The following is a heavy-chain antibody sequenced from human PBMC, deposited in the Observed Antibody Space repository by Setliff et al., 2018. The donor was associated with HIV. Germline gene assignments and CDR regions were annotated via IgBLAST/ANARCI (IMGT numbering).Heavy chain of an antibody. CDR2: IYTSGNT. CDR3: ARNSQKGIQPLLLAS. V-gene: IGHV4-61*02. CDR1: GGSISSETSS. D-gene: IGHD1-1*01. J-gene: IGHJ4*02. Sequence: SETLSLTCTVSGGSISSETSSWNWIRQPAGKGLEWIGRIYTSGNTNYNPSLKSRVTISVDTSKNQFSLMLDSVTAADTAVYYCARNSQKGIQPLLLASWGPGTLVTVSS.